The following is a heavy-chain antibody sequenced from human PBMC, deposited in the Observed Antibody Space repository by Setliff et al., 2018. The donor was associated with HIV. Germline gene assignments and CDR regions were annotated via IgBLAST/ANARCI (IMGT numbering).Heavy chain of an antibody. CDR1: GDSISSSIYY. CDR3: ARGGGTSSPIDYHYYIDV. J-gene: IGHJ6*03. Sequence: SLTCTVSGDSISSSIYYWGWVRQPPGKGLEWIGGIYYTGSPFYNPSLKSRVTISVDTSNNQFSLKLSSVTAADTAVYYCARGGGTSSPIDYHYYIDVWGKGTTVTVS. V-gene: IGHV4-39*01. D-gene: IGHD6-6*01. CDR2: IYYTGSP.